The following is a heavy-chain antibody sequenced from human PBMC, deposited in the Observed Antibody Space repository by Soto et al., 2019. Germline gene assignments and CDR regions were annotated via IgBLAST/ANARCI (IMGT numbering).Heavy chain of an antibody. CDR3: AREGINNYNEYYFDS. V-gene: IGHV3-21*01. Sequence: EMHLVESGGGLVKPGGSLRLSCEASGFTFSTYSMNWVRQAPGKGLEWVSSISGSGNYTHYADFLRGRFTISRDNAKTSLYLQMNSLRAEDTAVYYCAREGINNYNEYYFDSWGQGTVVTVSS. CDR2: ISGSGNYT. CDR1: GFTFSTYS. J-gene: IGHJ4*02. D-gene: IGHD4-4*01.